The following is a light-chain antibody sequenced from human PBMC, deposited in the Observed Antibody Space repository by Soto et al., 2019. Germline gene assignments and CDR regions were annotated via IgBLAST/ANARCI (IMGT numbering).Light chain of an antibody. CDR3: QKYNSGPLT. CDR1: QGSVNF. J-gene: IGKJ4*01. CDR2: AAS. V-gene: IGKV1-27*01. Sequence: DIQMTQSPSSLSASVGDRVTITCRASQGSVNFLAWYQQQPGEVPKLLIYAASILQSGVPSRFSGSGSGTEFTLTISSLQPEDVATYYCQKYNSGPLTFGGGTKVEIK.